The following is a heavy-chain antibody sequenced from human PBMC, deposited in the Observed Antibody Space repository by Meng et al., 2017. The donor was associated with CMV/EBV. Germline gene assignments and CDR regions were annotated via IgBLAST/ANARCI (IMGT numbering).Heavy chain of an antibody. CDR3: ARVTSRVAGAFDY. CDR1: GGSISSGDYY. J-gene: IGHJ4*02. CDR2: IYYSGST. V-gene: IGHV4-30-4*08. D-gene: IGHD1-14*01. Sequence: QLPPQGSGPGLVKPSQTLSLTCTVSGGSISSGDYYWSWIRQPPGKGLEWIGYIYYSGSTYYNPSLKSRVTISVDTSKNQFSLKLSSVTAADTAVYYCARVTSRVAGAFDYWGQGTLVTVSS.